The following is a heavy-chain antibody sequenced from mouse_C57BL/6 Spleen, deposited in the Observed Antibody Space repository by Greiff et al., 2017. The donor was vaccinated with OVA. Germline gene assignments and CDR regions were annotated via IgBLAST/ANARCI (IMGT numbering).Heavy chain of an antibody. CDR2: INPGSGGT. Sequence: VQLQQSGAELVRPGTSVKVSCKASGYAFTNYLIEWVKQRPGQGLEWIGVINPGSGGTNYNEKFKGKATLTADKSSSTAYMQLSSLTSEDSAVYFCARSYDYDLAWFAYWGQGTLVTVSA. D-gene: IGHD2-4*01. CDR3: ARSYDYDLAWFAY. J-gene: IGHJ3*01. CDR1: GYAFTNYL. V-gene: IGHV1-54*01.